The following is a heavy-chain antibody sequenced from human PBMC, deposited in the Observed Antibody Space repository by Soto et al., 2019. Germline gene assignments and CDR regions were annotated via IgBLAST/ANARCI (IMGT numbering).Heavy chain of an antibody. V-gene: IGHV4-4*07. Sequence: SETLSLTCTVSGRSISSYYWSWIRQPAGKGLEWIGRIYTSGSTNYNPSLKSRVTMSVDTSKNQFSLKLSSVTAADTAVYYCASERGDNSSGYYLDYWGQGTLVTVSS. CDR2: IYTSGST. J-gene: IGHJ4*02. CDR3: ASERGDNSSGYYLDY. CDR1: GRSISSYY. D-gene: IGHD3-22*01.